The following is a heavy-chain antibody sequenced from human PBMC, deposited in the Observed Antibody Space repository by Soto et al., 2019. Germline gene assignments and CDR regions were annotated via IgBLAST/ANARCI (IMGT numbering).Heavy chain of an antibody. J-gene: IGHJ5*02. V-gene: IGHV1-18*01. CDR2: ISAYNGNT. CDR3: AIVVGALGHWFDP. Sequence: QVQLVQSGGEVKKPGASVKVSCKASGYTFTSYGISWVRQAPGQGLEWMGRISAYNGNTNYAQKLQGRVTMTTDTSSSTAYMELRSLRSVDAAVYYFAIVVGALGHWFDPWGQGTLVTVSS. D-gene: IGHD1-26*01. CDR1: GYTFTSYG.